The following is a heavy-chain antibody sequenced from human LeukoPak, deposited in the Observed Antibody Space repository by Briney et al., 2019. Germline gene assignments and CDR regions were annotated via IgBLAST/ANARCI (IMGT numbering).Heavy chain of an antibody. CDR1: GGSISSYY. D-gene: IGHD6-6*01. J-gene: IGHJ6*03. CDR3: ARYDSSSSDYYYYMDV. Sequence: PSETLSPTCTVSGGSISSYYWSWIRQPPGKGLEWIGYIYTSGSTNYNPSLKSRVTISVDTSKNQFSLKLSSVTAADTAVYYCARYDSSSSDYYYYMDVWGKGTTVTVSS. CDR2: IYTSGST. V-gene: IGHV4-4*09.